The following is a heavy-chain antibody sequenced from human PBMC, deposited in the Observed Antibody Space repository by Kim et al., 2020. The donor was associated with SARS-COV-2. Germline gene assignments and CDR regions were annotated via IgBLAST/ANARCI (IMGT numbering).Heavy chain of an antibody. J-gene: IGHJ4*02. Sequence: DSVKGRFTISRDNAKNSLYLQMNSLRAEDTAVYYCARADCSSTSCYTFDYWGQGTLVTVSS. D-gene: IGHD2-2*02. CDR3: ARADCSSTSCYTFDY. V-gene: IGHV3-21*01.